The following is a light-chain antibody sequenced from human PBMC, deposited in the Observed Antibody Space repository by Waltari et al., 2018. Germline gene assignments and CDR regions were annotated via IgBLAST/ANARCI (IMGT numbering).Light chain of an antibody. J-gene: IGKJ1*01. Sequence: IQMTQSPSTLSASVGDRVTITCRASQSISTWLAWYQQKPGEAPKLLIYRASSLQSGVPSSFSGSGSGTEFTLTISSLQPDDFATYYCQQYNISPLTFGQGTKVEIK. CDR1: QSISTW. CDR3: QQYNISPLT. V-gene: IGKV1-5*03. CDR2: RAS.